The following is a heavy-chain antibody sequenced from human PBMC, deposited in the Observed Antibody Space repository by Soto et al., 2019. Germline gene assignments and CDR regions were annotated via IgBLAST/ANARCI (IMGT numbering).Heavy chain of an antibody. Sequence: QVQLVESGGGLVRPGGSLRLSCAASGFTFSDYYMSWIRQAPGKGLEWVSYISSSGSTIYYADSVKGRFTISRDNAKNSLYLQINSLRAEDTAVYYCARDKYYYDSSGYPSGGMDVWGQGTTVTVSS. CDR3: ARDKYYYDSSGYPSGGMDV. CDR1: GFTFSDYY. D-gene: IGHD3-22*01. J-gene: IGHJ6*02. V-gene: IGHV3-11*01. CDR2: ISSSGSTI.